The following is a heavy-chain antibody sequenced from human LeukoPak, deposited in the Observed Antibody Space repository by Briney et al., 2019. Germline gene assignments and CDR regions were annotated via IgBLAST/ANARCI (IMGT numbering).Heavy chain of an antibody. J-gene: IGHJ4*02. D-gene: IGHD6-19*01. CDR1: GYTFTGYY. V-gene: IGHV1-2*02. CDR2: INPNSGGT. Sequence: GASVKVSCKASGYTFTGYYMHWVRQAPGQGLEWMGWINPNSGGTNYAQKFQGRVTMTRDTSISTAYMELSRLRSDGTAVYYCARAYSSGWQYFDYWGQGTLVTVSS. CDR3: ARAYSSGWQYFDY.